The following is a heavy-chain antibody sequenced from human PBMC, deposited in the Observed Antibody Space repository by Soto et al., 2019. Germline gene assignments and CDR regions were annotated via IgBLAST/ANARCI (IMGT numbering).Heavy chain of an antibody. Sequence: PSETLSLTCAVSGGSISSGGYSWSWIRQPPGKGLEWIGYIYHSGSTYYNPSLKSRVTISVDRSKNQFSLKLSSVTAADTAVYYCARVSFILTGSDWFDPWGQGTLVTVSS. CDR3: ARVSFILTGSDWFDP. D-gene: IGHD3-9*01. CDR2: IYHSGST. CDR1: GGSISSGGYS. J-gene: IGHJ5*02. V-gene: IGHV4-30-2*01.